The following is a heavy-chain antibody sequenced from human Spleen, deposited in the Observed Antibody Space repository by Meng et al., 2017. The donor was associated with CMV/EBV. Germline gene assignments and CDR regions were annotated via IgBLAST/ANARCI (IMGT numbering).Heavy chain of an antibody. CDR3: ARRDGRCLDY. D-gene: IGHD5-24*01. CDR1: GGSFSGYY. J-gene: IGHJ4*02. CDR2: INHSGST. V-gene: IGHV4-34*01. Sequence: VRLQQWGAGLLKPSETLSLTCAVYGGSFSGYYWSWIRQPPGKGLEWIGEINHSGSTNYNPSLKSRVTISVDTSKNQFSLKLSSVTAADTAVYYCARRDGRCLDYWGQGTLVTVSS.